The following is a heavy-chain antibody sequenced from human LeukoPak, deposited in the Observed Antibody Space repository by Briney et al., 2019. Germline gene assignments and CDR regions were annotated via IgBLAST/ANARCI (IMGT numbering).Heavy chain of an antibody. Sequence: PGGSLRLSCAASGFSFGNFWMSWVRQAPGRGLQWVASMKGDASLIYYVDSVKGRFTISRDNARNCLYMQMNSLRVEDTAVYYCARGSKWRYCSSTSCYYPGYWGQGTLVTVSS. CDR3: ARGSKWRYCSSTSCYYPGY. CDR2: MKGDASLI. V-gene: IGHV3-7*01. J-gene: IGHJ4*02. D-gene: IGHD2-2*01. CDR1: GFSFGNFW.